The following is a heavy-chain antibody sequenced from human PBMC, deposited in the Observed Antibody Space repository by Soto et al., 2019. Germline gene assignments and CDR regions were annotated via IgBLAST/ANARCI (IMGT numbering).Heavy chain of an antibody. CDR1: GGSVSSGNYY. V-gene: IGHV4-61*01. CDR3: ASALYCSGGSCSFDL. Sequence: SETLSLTCTVSGGSVSSGNYYWSWIRQPPGKGLEWIGFIYYTGSTSYNPSLKSRVTISMDTSKNQFSLKLTSVTAADTAVYYCASALYCSGGSCSFDLWGQGTRVTVAS. J-gene: IGHJ5*02. CDR2: IYYTGST. D-gene: IGHD2-15*01.